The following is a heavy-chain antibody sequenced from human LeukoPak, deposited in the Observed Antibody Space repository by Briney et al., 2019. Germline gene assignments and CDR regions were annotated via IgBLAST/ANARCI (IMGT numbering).Heavy chain of an antibody. CDR3: AKDGGRIYYDSSGLDERYYYYMDV. J-gene: IGHJ6*03. D-gene: IGHD3-22*01. V-gene: IGHV3-30*02. CDR2: IRYDGSNK. Sequence: HPGGSLRLSCAASGFTFSSYGMHWVRQAPGKGLEWVAFIRYDGSNKYYADSVKGRFTISRDNSKNTLYLQMNSLRAEDTAVYSCAKDGGRIYYDSSGLDERYYYYMDVWGKGTTVTISS. CDR1: GFTFSSYG.